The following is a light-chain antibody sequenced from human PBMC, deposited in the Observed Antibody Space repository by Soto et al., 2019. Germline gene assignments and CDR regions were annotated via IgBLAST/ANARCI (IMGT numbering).Light chain of an antibody. CDR3: QQYGSSPLT. V-gene: IGKV3-20*01. Sequence: EIVLTQSPGTLSLSPGERATLSCRASRSVSSSYLAWYQQKPGQAPRLLIYGASSRATGIPDRFSGSGSGTDFTLTISRLEPEEFAVYYCQQYGSSPLTFGGGTKVEIK. CDR1: RSVSSSY. J-gene: IGKJ4*01. CDR2: GAS.